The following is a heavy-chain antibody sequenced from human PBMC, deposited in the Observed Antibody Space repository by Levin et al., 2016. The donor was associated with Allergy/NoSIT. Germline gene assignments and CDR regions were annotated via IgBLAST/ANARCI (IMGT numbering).Heavy chain of an antibody. CDR3: TTSTVTPYSYWYFDL. CDR1: GFTFSGSA. V-gene: IGHV3-73*01. D-gene: IGHD4-17*01. CDR2: IRSKANSYAT. Sequence: GGSLRLSCAASGFTFSGSAMHWVRQASGKGLEWVGRIRSKANSYATAYAASVKGRFTISRDDSKNTAYLQMNSLKTEDTAVYYCTTSTVTPYSYWYFDLWGRGTLVTVSS. J-gene: IGHJ2*01.